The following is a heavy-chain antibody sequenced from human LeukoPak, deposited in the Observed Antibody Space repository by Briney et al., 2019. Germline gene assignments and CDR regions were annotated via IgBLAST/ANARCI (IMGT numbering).Heavy chain of an antibody. J-gene: IGHJ4*02. CDR1: GYTFTSYD. CDR2: MNPNSGNT. CDR3: ARGAFRYCSGGSCYSDY. D-gene: IGHD2-15*01. V-gene: IGHV1-8*01. Sequence: ASVKVSCKASGYTFTSYDNNWVRQATGQGLEWMGWMNPNSGNTGYAQKFQGRVTMTRNTSISTAYMELSSLRSEDTAVYYCARGAFRYCSGGSCYSDYWGQGTLVTVSS.